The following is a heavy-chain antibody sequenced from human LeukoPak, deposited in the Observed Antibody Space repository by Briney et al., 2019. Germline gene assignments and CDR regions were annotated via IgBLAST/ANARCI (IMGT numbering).Heavy chain of an antibody. CDR2: IWYDGSNK. Sequence: HSGGSLRLSCAASGFTFSSYGMHWVRQAPGKGLGWVAVIWYDGSNKYYADSVKGRFTISRDNSKNTLYLQMNSLRAEDTAVYYCARERGGTYYDFWSGYYGFDYWGQGTLVTVSS. D-gene: IGHD3-3*01. CDR3: ARERGGTYYDFWSGYYGFDY. V-gene: IGHV3-33*08. J-gene: IGHJ4*02. CDR1: GFTFSSYG.